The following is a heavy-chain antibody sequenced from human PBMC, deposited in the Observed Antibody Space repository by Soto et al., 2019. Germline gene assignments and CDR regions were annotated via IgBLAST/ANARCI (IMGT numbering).Heavy chain of an antibody. J-gene: IGHJ4*02. CDR2: IYYSGST. CDR3: AREVEYSSGGSCPLRFDY. D-gene: IGHD2-15*01. CDR1: GGSISSGGYY. Sequence: QVQLQESGPGLVKPSQTLSLTCTVSGGSISSGGYYWSWIRQHPGKGLEWIGYIYYSGSTYYNPSLKSRVTISVDTSKNQFSLKLSYVATEHTAVYYCAREVEYSSGGSCPLRFDYWGQGTLVTVSS. V-gene: IGHV4-31*03.